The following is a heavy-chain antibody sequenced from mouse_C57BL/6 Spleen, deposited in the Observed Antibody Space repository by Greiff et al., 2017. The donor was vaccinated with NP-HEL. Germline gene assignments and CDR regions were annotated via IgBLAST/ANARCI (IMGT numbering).Heavy chain of an antibody. D-gene: IGHD2-1*01. V-gene: IGHV1-55*01. CDR3: ARRALIYYGNYAFDY. CDR2: IYPGSGST. CDR1: GYTFTSYW. Sequence: VQLQQPGAELVKPGASVKMSCKASGYTFTSYWITWVKQRPGQGLEWIGDIYPGSGSTNYNEKFKSKATLTVDTSSSTAYMQLSSLTSEDSAVYYCARRALIYYGNYAFDYWGQGTTLTVSS. J-gene: IGHJ2*01.